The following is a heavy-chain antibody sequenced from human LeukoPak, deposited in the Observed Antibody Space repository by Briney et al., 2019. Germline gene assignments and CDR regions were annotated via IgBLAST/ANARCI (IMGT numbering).Heavy chain of an antibody. CDR3: ARVGGSGASAFDI. D-gene: IGHD3-3*01. CDR1: GFTFSSYA. Sequence: GGSLRLSCAASGFTFSSYAMSWVRQAPGKGLEWVSSISSSSSYIYYADSVKGRFTISRDNAKNSLYLQMNSLRAEDTAVYYCARVGGSGASAFDIWGQGTMVTVSS. V-gene: IGHV3-21*01. CDR2: ISSSSSYI. J-gene: IGHJ3*02.